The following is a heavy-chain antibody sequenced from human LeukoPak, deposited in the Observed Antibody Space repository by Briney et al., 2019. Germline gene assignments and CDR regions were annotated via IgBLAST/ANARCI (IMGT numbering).Heavy chain of an antibody. CDR3: ALNARSSGWPNFDY. CDR1: GYFFTNYW. CDR2: IYPGDSDT. Sequence: GGSLKISCKGSGYFFTNYWIGWGRQLPGKGLEWMGIIYPGDSDTRYSPSFQGQVTISADKSISTAYLQWSSLKASDTAMYYCALNARSSGWPNFDYWGQGTLVTVSS. J-gene: IGHJ4*02. V-gene: IGHV5-51*01. D-gene: IGHD6-19*01.